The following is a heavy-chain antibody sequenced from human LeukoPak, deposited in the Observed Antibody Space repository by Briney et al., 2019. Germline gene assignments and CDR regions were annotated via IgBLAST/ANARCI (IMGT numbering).Heavy chain of an antibody. Sequence: GGSLRLSCAASGFTFSSYGMHWVRQAPGKGLEWVAVISYDGSNKYYADSVKGRFTISRDNSKNTLDLQTNSLRAEDTAVYYCAKSDSSSWYSQYYFDYWGQGTLVTVSS. CDR1: GFTFSSYG. J-gene: IGHJ4*02. CDR2: ISYDGSNK. D-gene: IGHD6-13*01. CDR3: AKSDSSSWYSQYYFDY. V-gene: IGHV3-30*18.